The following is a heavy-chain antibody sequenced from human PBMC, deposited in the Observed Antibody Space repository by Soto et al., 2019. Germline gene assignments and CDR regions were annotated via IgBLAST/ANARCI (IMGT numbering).Heavy chain of an antibody. J-gene: IGHJ3*01. V-gene: IGHV1-69*01. D-gene: IGHD3-22*01. CDR3: VRDRRIYYSDPHDAFVASDYGG. CDR1: GGIFGSHG. Sequence: QVQLIQSEAEVKKPGSSVRVSCTASGGIFGSHGFSWVRQAPGQRLEWVGGFIPIFRTLTYTEKFQARVRIAADESTNTVYLDLSSLTSEDTAVYYCVRDRRIYYSDPHDAFVASDYGGWGQGTMVSVSS. CDR2: FIPIFRTL.